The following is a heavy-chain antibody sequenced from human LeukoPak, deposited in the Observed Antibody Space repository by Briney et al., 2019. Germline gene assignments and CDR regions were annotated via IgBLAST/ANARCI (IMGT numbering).Heavy chain of an antibody. CDR2: INPNSGGT. D-gene: IGHD2-2*01. CDR1: GYTFTGYY. V-gene: IGHV1-2*02. J-gene: IGHJ6*02. Sequence: ASVTVSCKASGYTFTGYYMHWVRQAPGQGLEWMGWINPNSGGTNYAQKFQGRVTMTRDTSISTAYMELSRLRSDDTAVYYCARVRCSSTSCYGGSGYYYYGMDVWGQGTTVTVSS. CDR3: ARVRCSSTSCYGGSGYYYYGMDV.